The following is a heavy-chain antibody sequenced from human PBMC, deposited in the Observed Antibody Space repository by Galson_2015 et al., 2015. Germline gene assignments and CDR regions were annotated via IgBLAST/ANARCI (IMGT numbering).Heavy chain of an antibody. CDR3: ARSYYYDSSGHYPFDY. D-gene: IGHD3-22*01. J-gene: IGHJ4*02. CDR2: IPFDETNK. Sequence: SLRLSCAASGFTFSSYGMHWVRQAPGKGLEWVAVIPFDETNKYYADSVKGRFTISRDNSRNTLYLQMNSLRAEDTAVYYCARSYYYDSSGHYPFDYWGQGTLVTVSS. CDR1: GFTFSSYG. V-gene: IGHV3-30*03.